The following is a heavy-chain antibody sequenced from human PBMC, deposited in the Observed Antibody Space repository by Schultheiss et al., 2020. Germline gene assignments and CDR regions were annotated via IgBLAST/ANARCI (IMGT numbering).Heavy chain of an antibody. CDR1: GYTFTGYY. CDR2: FDPEDGET. D-gene: IGHD3-10*01. CDR3: ATGRYYYGSDFDY. J-gene: IGHJ4*02. Sequence: ASVKVSCKASGYTFTGYYMHWVRQAPGQGLEWMGGFDPEDGETIYAQKFQGRVTMTEDTSTDTAYMELSSLRSEDTAVYYCATGRYYYGSDFDYWGQGTLVTVSS. V-gene: IGHV1-24*01.